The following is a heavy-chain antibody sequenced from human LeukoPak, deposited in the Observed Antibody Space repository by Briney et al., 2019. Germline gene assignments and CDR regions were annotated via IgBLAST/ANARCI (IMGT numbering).Heavy chain of an antibody. J-gene: IGHJ4*02. CDR3: ARETRDGYITRYYFDY. Sequence: ASVKVSCEASGYTFTGYYMHWVRQAPGQGLEWMGWINPNSGGTNYAQKFQGRVTMTRDTSISTAYMELSRLRSDDTAVYYCARETRDGYITRYYFDYWGQGTLVTVSS. V-gene: IGHV1-2*02. CDR2: INPNSGGT. CDR1: GYTFTGYY. D-gene: IGHD5-24*01.